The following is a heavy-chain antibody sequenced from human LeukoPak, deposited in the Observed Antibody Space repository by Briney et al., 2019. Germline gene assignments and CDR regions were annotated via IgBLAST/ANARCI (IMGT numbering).Heavy chain of an antibody. J-gene: IGHJ3*02. CDR2: IYTSGST. CDR1: GGSISSYY. Sequence: SETLSLTCTVSGGSISSYYWSWIRQPPGKGLEWIGYIYTSGSTNYNPSLKSRVTISVDTSKNQFSLKLSSVTAAATAVSYCARHRRLDAFDIWGQGTMVTVSS. CDR3: ARHRRLDAFDI. V-gene: IGHV4-4*09.